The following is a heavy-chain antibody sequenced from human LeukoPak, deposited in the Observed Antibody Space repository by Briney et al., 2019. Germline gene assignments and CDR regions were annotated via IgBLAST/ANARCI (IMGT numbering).Heavy chain of an antibody. CDR2: TYYRSKWYN. CDR3: ARDSPLTTVTTFPYWYFDL. Sequence: SQTLSLTCAISGDSVSSNSAAWNWIRQSPSRGLEWLGRTYYRSKWYNHYAVSVKSRITIDPDTSKNQFSLQLNPVTPEDTAVYYCARDSPLTTVTTFPYWYFDLWGRGTLVTVSS. V-gene: IGHV6-1*01. D-gene: IGHD4-17*01. CDR1: GDSVSSNSAA. J-gene: IGHJ2*01.